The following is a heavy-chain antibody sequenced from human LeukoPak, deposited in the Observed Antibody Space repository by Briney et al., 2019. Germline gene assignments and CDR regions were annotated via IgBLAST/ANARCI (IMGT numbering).Heavy chain of an antibody. V-gene: IGHV4-39*01. J-gene: IGHJ4*02. CDR2: IYYSGST. CDR1: GGSISSGDYY. CDR3: ARQNPDDFWSGYYVSYFDY. D-gene: IGHD3-3*01. Sequence: SQTLSLTCTVSGGSISSGDYYWSWIRQPPGKGLEWIGSIYYSGSTYYNPSLKSRVTISVDTSKNQFSLKLSSVTAADTAVYYCARQNPDDFWSGYYVSYFDYWGQGTLVTVSS.